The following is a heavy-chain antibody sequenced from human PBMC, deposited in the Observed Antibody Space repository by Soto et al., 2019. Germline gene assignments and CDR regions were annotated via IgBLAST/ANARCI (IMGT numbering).Heavy chain of an antibody. J-gene: IGHJ4*02. CDR1: GYTFTSYC. Sequence: ASVKVSCKASGYTFTSYCISWVRQAPGQGLEWMGWISAYNGNTNYAQKLQGRVTMTTDTSTSTAYMELRSLRSDDTAVYYCARGPLTIFGPLYYFDYWGQGTLVIVSS. CDR2: ISAYNGNT. D-gene: IGHD3-3*01. CDR3: ARGPLTIFGPLYYFDY. V-gene: IGHV1-18*04.